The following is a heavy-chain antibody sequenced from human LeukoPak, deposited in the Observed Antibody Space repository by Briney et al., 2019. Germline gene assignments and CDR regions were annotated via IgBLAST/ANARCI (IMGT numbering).Heavy chain of an antibody. Sequence: PSETLSLTCAVYGGSFSGYYWSWIRRPPGKGLEWIGEINHSGSTNYNPSLKSRVTISVDTSKNQFSLKLSSVTAADTAVYYCARGPYYYYGMDVWGQGTTVTVSS. CDR3: ARGPYYYYGMDV. V-gene: IGHV4-34*01. CDR2: INHSGST. J-gene: IGHJ6*02. CDR1: GGSFSGYY.